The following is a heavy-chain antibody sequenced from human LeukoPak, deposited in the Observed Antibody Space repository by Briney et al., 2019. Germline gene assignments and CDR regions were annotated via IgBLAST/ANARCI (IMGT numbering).Heavy chain of an antibody. Sequence: ATVKVSCKASGYTFTNYGISWVRQAPGQGLEWMGWISAYSGNTNYAQNLQGRVTMTTDTSTSTAYMELRSLRSDDTAVYYCARAPDDYDFWRGPFDYWGRGTLVTVSS. V-gene: IGHV1-18*01. CDR1: GYTFTNYG. CDR3: ARAPDDYDFWRGPFDY. D-gene: IGHD3-3*01. CDR2: ISAYSGNT. J-gene: IGHJ4*02.